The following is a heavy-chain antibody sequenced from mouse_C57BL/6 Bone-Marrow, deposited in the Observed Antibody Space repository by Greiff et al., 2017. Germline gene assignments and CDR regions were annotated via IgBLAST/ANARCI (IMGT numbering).Heavy chain of an antibody. D-gene: IGHD2-5*01. CDR2: ISSGGDYI. Sequence: EVKLVESGEGLVKPGGSLKLSCAASGFTFSSYAMSWVRQTPEKRLEWVAYISSGGDYIYYADTVKGRFTISRDNARNTLYLQMSSLKSEDTAMYYCTTYSNYVGAYWGQGTLVTVSA. CDR1: GFTFSSYA. J-gene: IGHJ3*01. V-gene: IGHV5-9-1*02. CDR3: TTYSNYVGAY.